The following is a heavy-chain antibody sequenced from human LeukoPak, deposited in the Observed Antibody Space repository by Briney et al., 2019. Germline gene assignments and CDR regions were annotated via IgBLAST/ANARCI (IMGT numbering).Heavy chain of an antibody. J-gene: IGHJ4*02. V-gene: IGHV5-10-1*01. CDR1: GYIFTSYW. CDR3: ARRGRSSSNFDF. CDR2: IDPTDSYT. Sequence: GESLKISCKGSGYIFTSYWITWVRQMPGKGLEWMGMIDPTDSYTNYSPSFQGHVTISTDKSISTAYLQWSSLKASDTAIYYCARRGRSSSNFDFWGQGTLVTLSS. D-gene: IGHD6-6*01.